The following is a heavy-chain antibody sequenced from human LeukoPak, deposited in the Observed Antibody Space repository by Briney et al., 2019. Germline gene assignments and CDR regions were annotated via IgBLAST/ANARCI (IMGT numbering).Heavy chain of an antibody. D-gene: IGHD3-10*01. CDR2: INPNSGGT. CDR1: GYTFTGYY. V-gene: IGHV1-2*02. Sequence: ASVKVSCKASGYTFTGYYMHWVRQAPGQGLEWMGWINPNSGGTNYAQKFQGRVTMTRDTSISTAYMGLSRLRSDDTAVYYCARDGGVGLLWFGELLHGMDVWGQGTTVTVSS. J-gene: IGHJ6*02. CDR3: ARDGGVGLLWFGELLHGMDV.